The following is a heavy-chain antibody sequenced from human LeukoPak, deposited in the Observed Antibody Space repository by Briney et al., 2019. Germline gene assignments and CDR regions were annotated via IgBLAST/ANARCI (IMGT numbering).Heavy chain of an antibody. V-gene: IGHV3-30*18. CDR1: GFIFSAYG. CDR2: ISHDEINI. CDR3: AKDWQWRLLTGAFNV. D-gene: IGHD6-19*01. Sequence: PGGSLRLSCAASGFIFSAYGMHWVRQAPGKGLEWVTAISHDEINIFYADIVKGRFTISRDNSRNTLYLQLNSLREDDTAVYYCAKDWQWRLLTGAFNVWGPGTMVTVS. J-gene: IGHJ3*01.